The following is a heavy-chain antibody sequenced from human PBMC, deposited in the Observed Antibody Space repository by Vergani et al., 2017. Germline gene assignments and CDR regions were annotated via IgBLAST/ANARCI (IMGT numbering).Heavy chain of an antibody. V-gene: IGHV3-53*01. CDR3: AKSRIVGATYFQH. CDR2: IYSGGST. Sequence: EVQLVESGGGLIQPGGSLRLSCAASGFTVSSNHMSWVRQAPGKGLEWVSVIYSGGSTYYADSVKGRFTISRDNSKNTLYLQMNSLRAEDTAVYYCAKSRIVGATYFQHWGQGTLVTVSS. CDR1: GFTVSSNH. D-gene: IGHD1-26*01. J-gene: IGHJ1*01.